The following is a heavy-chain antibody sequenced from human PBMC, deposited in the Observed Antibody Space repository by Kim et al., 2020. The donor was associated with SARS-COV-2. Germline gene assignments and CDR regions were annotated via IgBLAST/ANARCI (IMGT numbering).Heavy chain of an antibody. Sequence: SETLSLTCAVYGGSFSGYYWSWIRQPPGKGLEWIGEINHSGSTNYNPSLKSRVTISVDTSKNQFSLKLSSVTAADTAVYYCARGVVRYFDWSPRVRFDPWGQGTLVTVSS. V-gene: IGHV4-34*01. D-gene: IGHD3-9*01. CDR1: GGSFSGYY. CDR3: ARGVVRYFDWSPRVRFDP. J-gene: IGHJ5*02. CDR2: INHSGST.